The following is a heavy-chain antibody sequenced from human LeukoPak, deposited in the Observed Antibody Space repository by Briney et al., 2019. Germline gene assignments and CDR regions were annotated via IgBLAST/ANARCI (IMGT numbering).Heavy chain of an antibody. Sequence: SETLSLTCAFSGGSFSGYYWGWIRQPPGKGLEWIGNIYYSGTTYYNPSLKSRVTISVDTSKNQFPLKLSSVTAADTAVYYCARLLRDGHNHAVEGVYYFDYWGQGTLVTVSS. D-gene: IGHD5-24*01. V-gene: IGHV4-39*01. J-gene: IGHJ4*02. CDR2: IYYSGTT. CDR1: GGSFSGYY. CDR3: ARLLRDGHNHAVEGVYYFDY.